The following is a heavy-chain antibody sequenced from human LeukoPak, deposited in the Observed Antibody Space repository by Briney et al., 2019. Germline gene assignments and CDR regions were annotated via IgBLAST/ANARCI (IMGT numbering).Heavy chain of an antibody. Sequence: GGSLRLSCAASGFTFSSYAMHWVRQAPGKGLEWVAVISYDGSIKYHAGSVKGRFTISRDNSKNTLYLQMNSLRAEDTAVYYCARDLYSSAVDYWGQGTLVTVSS. CDR2: ISYDGSIK. CDR1: GFTFSSYA. J-gene: IGHJ4*02. D-gene: IGHD3-22*01. CDR3: ARDLYSSAVDY. V-gene: IGHV3-30-3*01.